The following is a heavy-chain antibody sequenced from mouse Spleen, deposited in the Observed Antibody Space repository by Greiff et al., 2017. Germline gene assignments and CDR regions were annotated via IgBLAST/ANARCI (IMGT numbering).Heavy chain of an antibody. CDR3: ARKENIMDY. J-gene: IGHJ4*01. Sequence: EVQGVESGGGLVKPGGSLKLSCAASGFTFSSYAMSWVRQSPEKRLEWVAEISSGGSYTYYPDTVTGRFTISRDNAKNTLYLEMSSLRSEDTAMYYCARKENIMDYWGQGTSVTVSS. CDR2: ISSGGSYT. V-gene: IGHV5-9-4*01. D-gene: IGHD5-1-1*01. CDR1: GFTFSSYA.